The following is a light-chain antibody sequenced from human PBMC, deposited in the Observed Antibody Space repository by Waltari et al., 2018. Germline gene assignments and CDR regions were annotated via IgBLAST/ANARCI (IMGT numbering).Light chain of an antibody. CDR2: HVN. CDR3: SSFTRTNSWV. J-gene: IGLJ3*02. V-gene: IGLV2-14*03. Sequence: HSALAQPASVSGSPGQSITISCTGTSSDVGGYNYVSWYQQHPGKAPRRMIDHVNNRPSGVSNRFSGSKSGETASLTISGLQAEDEADYYCSSFTRTNSWVFGGGTKLTVL. CDR1: SSDVGGYNY.